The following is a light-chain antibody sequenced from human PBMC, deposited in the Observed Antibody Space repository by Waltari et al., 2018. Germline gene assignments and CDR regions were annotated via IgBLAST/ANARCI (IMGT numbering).Light chain of an antibody. CDR2: WAS. CDR1: QSILYSSNNKNY. J-gene: IGKJ1*01. Sequence: DIVMTQSPDSLAVSLGERAIINCKSSQSILYSSNNKNYLAWFHQKPGQPPKLLIYWASTRQSGVPDRFSGSGSGTDFTLTISSLQAEDVAVYYCQQYYSAPWTFGQGTKVEIK. CDR3: QQYYSAPWT. V-gene: IGKV4-1*01.